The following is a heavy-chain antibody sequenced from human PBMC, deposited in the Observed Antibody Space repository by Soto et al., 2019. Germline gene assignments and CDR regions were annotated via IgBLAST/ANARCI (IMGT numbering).Heavy chain of an antibody. J-gene: IGHJ4*02. D-gene: IGHD3-16*02. CDR2: INHSGST. V-gene: IGHV4-34*01. CDR1: GGSFSGYY. CDR3: ARGPPYDYVWGSYRLKYYFDY. Sequence: SETLSLTCAVYGGSFSGYYWSWIRQPPGKGLEWIGEINHSGSTNYNPSLKSRVTISVDTSKNQFSLKLSSVTAADTAVYYCARGPPYDYVWGSYRLKYYFDYWGQGTLVTV.